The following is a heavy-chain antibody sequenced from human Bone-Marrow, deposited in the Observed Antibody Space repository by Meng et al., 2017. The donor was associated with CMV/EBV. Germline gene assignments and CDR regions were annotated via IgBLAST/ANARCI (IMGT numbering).Heavy chain of an antibody. CDR2: ISYDGSNK. CDR3: ARGWKRMTTVTTSYGMDV. Sequence: GGSLRLSCAASGFTVSNTYMTWVRQAPGKGLEWVAVISYDGSNKYYAGFVKGRFTISRDNSKNTLYLQMNSLRAEDTAVYYCARGWKRMTTVTTSYGMDVWGQGTTVTVSS. D-gene: IGHD4-11*01. J-gene: IGHJ6*02. CDR1: GFTVSNTY. V-gene: IGHV3-30-3*01.